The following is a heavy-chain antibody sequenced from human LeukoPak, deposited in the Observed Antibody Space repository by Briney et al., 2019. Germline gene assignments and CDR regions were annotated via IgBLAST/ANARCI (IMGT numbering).Heavy chain of an antibody. D-gene: IGHD2-2*01. CDR2: ILSDGSFT. Sequence: PGGSLRLSCAASEFTFSTYAMHWVRQTPGKGLEWVSVILSDGSFTSYADSVKGRFTVSRDNSKNTLYLQMNGLRAEDTAVYYCARGDCSGSSCHLSPYFDYWGQGTLVTVSS. V-gene: IGHV3-30*01. J-gene: IGHJ4*02. CDR1: EFTFSTYA. CDR3: ARGDCSGSSCHLSPYFDY.